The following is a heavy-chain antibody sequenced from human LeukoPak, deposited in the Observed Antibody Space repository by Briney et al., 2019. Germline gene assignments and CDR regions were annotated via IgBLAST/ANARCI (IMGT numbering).Heavy chain of an antibody. Sequence: PSETLSLTCVVYGESFSGYYWTWIRQPPAKGLEWIGEIIDTGSTKYNSSLKSRVTISVDTSKNEFSLNLTSVTAADTAIYYCARGLASGYPPIPFDYWGQGTLVTVSS. CDR3: ARGLASGYPPIPFDY. D-gene: IGHD3-3*01. CDR2: IIDTGST. J-gene: IGHJ4*02. V-gene: IGHV4-34*12. CDR1: GESFSGYY.